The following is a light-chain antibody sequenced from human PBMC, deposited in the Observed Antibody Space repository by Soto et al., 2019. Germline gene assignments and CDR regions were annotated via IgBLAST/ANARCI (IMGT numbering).Light chain of an antibody. CDR2: AAS. J-gene: IGKJ5*01. V-gene: IGKV3-15*01. Sequence: ETVMTQSPATLSVSPGETATLSCRASQSVGSNLAWYQQKPGQAPRLLIYAASTRATGIPARFSGSGSGTEFTLTISSLQSEDFAVYYCQQYNNWSFGQGTRLEI. CDR3: QQYNNWS. CDR1: QSVGSN.